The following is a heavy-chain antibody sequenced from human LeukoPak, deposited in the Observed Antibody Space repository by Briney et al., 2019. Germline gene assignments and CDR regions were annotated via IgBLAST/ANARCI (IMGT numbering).Heavy chain of an antibody. CDR1: GFTFNNYW. CDR2: ITPDGSDR. CDR3: VPGGLAVSGIDC. J-gene: IGHJ4*02. D-gene: IGHD6-19*01. Sequence: GGSLRLSCAVSGFTFNNYWMSRVRQAPGKGLEWVANITPDGSDRYYVDSLKGRVTISRDNTKSSLYLQLNSLRAEDTAVYYCVPGGLAVSGIDCWGQGALVTVSS. V-gene: IGHV3-7*01.